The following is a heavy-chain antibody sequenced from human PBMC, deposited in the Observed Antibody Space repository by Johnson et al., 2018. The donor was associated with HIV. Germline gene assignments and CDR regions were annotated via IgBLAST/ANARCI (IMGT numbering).Heavy chain of an antibody. V-gene: IGHV3-7*05. CDR3: ALEAVRSTDAFDI. CDR2: IKQDGSEK. CDR1: GFNFSTYW. Sequence: VQLVESGGGLVQPGGSLRLSCSASGFNFSTYWMTWVRQSPGKGLEWVANIKQDGSEKYYVDSVKGRFTISRDNAKNSLYLQTNSLGAEETAVYYCALEAVRSTDAFDIWGQGTMVIVSS. J-gene: IGHJ3*02. D-gene: IGHD3-10*01.